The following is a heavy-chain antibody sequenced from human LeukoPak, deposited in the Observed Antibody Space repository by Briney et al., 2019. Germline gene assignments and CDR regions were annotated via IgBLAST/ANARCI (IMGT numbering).Heavy chain of an antibody. V-gene: IGHV4-61*02. J-gene: IGHJ3*02. D-gene: IGHD3-22*01. CDR1: GGSISSGSYY. CDR3: ARDARTHYYDSSGYYYDAFDI. Sequence: SQTLSLTCTVSGGSISSGSYYWSWIRQPAGKGLEWIGRIYTSGSTNYNPSLKSRVTISVDTSKNQFSLKLSSVTAADTAVYYCARDARTHYYDSSGYYYDAFDIWGQGTVVTVSS. CDR2: IYTSGST.